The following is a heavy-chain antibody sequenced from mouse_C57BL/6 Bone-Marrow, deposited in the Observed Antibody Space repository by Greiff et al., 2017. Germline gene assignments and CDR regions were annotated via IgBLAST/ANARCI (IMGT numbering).Heavy chain of an antibody. CDR1: GYTFTSYW. Sequence: VQLQQSGAELVKPGASVKLSCKASGYTFTSYWMHWVKQRPGQGLEWIGMIPPNSGSTNYNEKFKSKATLTVDKSSSTAYMQLSSLTSEDSAVYYGARSREYYGELGMDYWGQGTAVTVSA. CDR3: ARSREYYGELGMDY. J-gene: IGHJ4*01. CDR2: IPPNSGST. D-gene: IGHD1-1*02. V-gene: IGHV1-64*01.